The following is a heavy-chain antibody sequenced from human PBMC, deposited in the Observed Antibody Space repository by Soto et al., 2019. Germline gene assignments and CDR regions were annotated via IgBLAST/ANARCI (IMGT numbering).Heavy chain of an antibody. D-gene: IGHD4-17*01. V-gene: IGHV3-9*01. CDR1: GFTIDDYA. CDR3: AKDIRSLPTDAFDI. J-gene: IGHJ3*02. CDR2: ISWSSGSI. Sequence: GGSLRLSCTASGFTIDDYAMHWVRQAPGKGLEWVSGISWSSGSIGYADSVKGRFTISRDNAKNSLYLQMNSLRAEDTALYYCAKDIRSLPTDAFDIWGQGTMVTVSS.